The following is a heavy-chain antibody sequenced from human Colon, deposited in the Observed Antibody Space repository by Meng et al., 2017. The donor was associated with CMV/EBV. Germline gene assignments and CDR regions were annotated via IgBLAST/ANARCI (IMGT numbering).Heavy chain of an antibody. D-gene: IGHD3-10*01. CDR2: ISSSSSTI. Sequence: LTCAASGFTFSSYSMNWVRQAPGKGLGWVSYISSSSSTIYYADSVKGRFTISRDNAKNSLYLQMNSLRAEDTAVYSCARGGGGFDYWGQGTLVTVSS. V-gene: IGHV3-48*04. J-gene: IGHJ4*02. CDR1: GFTFSSYS. CDR3: ARGGGGFDY.